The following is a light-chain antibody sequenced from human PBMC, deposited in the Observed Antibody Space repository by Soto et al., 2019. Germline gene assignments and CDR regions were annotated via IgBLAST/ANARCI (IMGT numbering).Light chain of an antibody. J-gene: IGLJ1*01. Sequence: QSVLTQPASVSGSPGQSITISCTGTSSDVGGYNYVSWYQQHPGKAPKLMIYDVTNRPSGVSNRFSGSKSGNTASLTISGLQAEDAADYYCSSYTGGSTLDVIGTGTKLTVL. CDR3: SSYTGGSTLDV. V-gene: IGLV2-14*03. CDR2: DVT. CDR1: SSDVGGYNY.